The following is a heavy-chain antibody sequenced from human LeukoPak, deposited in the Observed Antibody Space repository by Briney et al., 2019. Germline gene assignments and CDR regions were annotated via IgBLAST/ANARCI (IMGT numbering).Heavy chain of an antibody. CDR3: VKDLRGGGYYTSFDY. J-gene: IGHJ4*02. D-gene: IGHD3-10*01. CDR1: GFTFSTYA. V-gene: IGHV3-64D*09. CDR2: INTNGDDT. Sequence: GGSLRLSCSASGFTFSTYAMHWVRQAPGKGLEHVSTINTNGDDTYYADSVKGIFTISRDNSKRTLYLQMSSLRAEDTAVYYCVKDLRGGGYYTSFDYWGQGTLVTVST.